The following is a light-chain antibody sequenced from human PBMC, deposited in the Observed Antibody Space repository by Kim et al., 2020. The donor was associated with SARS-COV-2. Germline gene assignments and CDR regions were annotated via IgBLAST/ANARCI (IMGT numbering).Light chain of an antibody. J-gene: IGLJ2*01. CDR1: RLRSYY. CDR3: NSRDSSGNLVV. Sequence: ALGPTVRITCQGDRLRSYYASWYQQKPGQAPVLVIYGKNNRPSGIPDRFSGSSSGNTASLTITGAQAEDEADYYCNSRDSSGNLVVFGGGTQLTVL. CDR2: GKN. V-gene: IGLV3-19*01.